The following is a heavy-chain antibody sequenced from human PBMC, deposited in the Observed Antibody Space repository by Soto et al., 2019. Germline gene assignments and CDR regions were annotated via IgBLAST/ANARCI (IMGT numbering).Heavy chain of an antibody. CDR2: ISHSGST. V-gene: IGHV4-31*03. CDR3: AREYTYGSNFFDC. CDR1: GGSISSAAYY. Sequence: QVQLQESGPGLVKPSQTLSLTCTVSGGSISSAAYYWRWIRQHPGKGLEWIGYISHSGSTYYTPSLTSRVIISADTSKIQFSVNLTSVTAADTAVYYCAREYTYGSNFFDCWVQGALVTVSS. D-gene: IGHD5-18*01. J-gene: IGHJ4*02.